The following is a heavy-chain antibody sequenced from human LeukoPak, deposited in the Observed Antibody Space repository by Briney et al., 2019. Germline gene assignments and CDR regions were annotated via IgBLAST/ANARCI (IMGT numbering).Heavy chain of an antibody. CDR1: GGSISSYY. D-gene: IGHD6-19*01. J-gene: IGHJ6*02. CDR3: ARDSIAVAGDYYYGMDV. CDR2: IYTSGST. Sequence: PSETLSLTCTVSGGSISSYYWSWIRQPAGKGLEWIGRIYTSGSTNYNPSLKSRVTMSVDTPKNQFSLKLSSVTAADTAAYYCARDSIAVAGDYYYGMDVWGQGTTVTVSS. V-gene: IGHV4-4*07.